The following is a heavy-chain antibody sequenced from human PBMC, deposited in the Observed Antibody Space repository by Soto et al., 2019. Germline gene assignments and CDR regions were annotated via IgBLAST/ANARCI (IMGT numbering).Heavy chain of an antibody. CDR3: ARGRIGYCSGGSCYFLY. V-gene: IGHV1-2*02. J-gene: IGHJ4*02. CDR2: INPNSGGT. CDR1: GYTFTGYY. D-gene: IGHD2-15*01. Sequence: GASVKVSCKASGYTFTGYYMHWVRQAPGQGLEWMGWINPNSGGTNYAQKFQGRVTMTRDTSISAAYMEPSRLRSDDTAVYYCARGRIGYCSGGSCYFLYWRQGTLVTVSS.